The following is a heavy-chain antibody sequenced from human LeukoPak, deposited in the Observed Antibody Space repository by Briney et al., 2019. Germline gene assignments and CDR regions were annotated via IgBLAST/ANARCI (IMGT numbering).Heavy chain of an antibody. Sequence: GGSLRLSCAASGFTFNIYCMRWVRQAPGKGLEWVAFIRYDGSDKYYADFMKGRFTISRDNSKNTLYLQMNSLRAEDTAVYYCARGQHPSGYWYFVLWGGGSLVTVSP. D-gene: IGHD2-2*01. J-gene: IGHJ2*01. CDR1: GFTFNIYC. CDR2: IRYDGSDK. CDR3: ARGQHPSGYWYFVL. V-gene: IGHV3-30*02.